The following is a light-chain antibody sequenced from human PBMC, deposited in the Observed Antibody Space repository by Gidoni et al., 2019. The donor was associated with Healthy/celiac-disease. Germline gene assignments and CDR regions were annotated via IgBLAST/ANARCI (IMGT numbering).Light chain of an antibody. Sequence: DIVQTQSPDSLAVSLRERATINCKSSQSVLYSSNNKNYLAWYQQKPVQPPTLLIYCASTRESGVPARFSGSWSGTDFTLTISSLQAEDVAVYYCQQYYSSPPTFGQGTKVEIK. V-gene: IGKV4-1*01. CDR1: QSVLYSSNNKNY. CDR2: CAS. J-gene: IGKJ1*01. CDR3: QQYYSSPPT.